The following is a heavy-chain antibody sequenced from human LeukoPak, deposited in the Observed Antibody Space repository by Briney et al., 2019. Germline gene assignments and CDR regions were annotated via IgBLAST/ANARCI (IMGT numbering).Heavy chain of an antibody. D-gene: IGHD2-15*01. J-gene: IGHJ4*02. CDR3: ARDLPPPGVVGAAGGDY. Sequence: GASVKVSCKASGYTFTGYYMHWGRQAPGQGLEWMGWINPNSGGTNYAQKFQGRVTMTRDTSISTAYMELSRLRSDDTAVYYCARDLPPPGVVGAAGGDYWGQGTLVTVSS. V-gene: IGHV1-2*02. CDR1: GYTFTGYY. CDR2: INPNSGGT.